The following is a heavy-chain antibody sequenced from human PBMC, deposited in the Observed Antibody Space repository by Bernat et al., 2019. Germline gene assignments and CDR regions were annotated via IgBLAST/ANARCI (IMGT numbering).Heavy chain of an antibody. V-gene: IGHV4-31*03. Sequence: QVQLQESGPGLVKPSQTLSLICTVSGGSISTGDYYWSWIRQHPGKGLEWIGYIYYSGKTYYNPSLKSRVTISVDTSKNQFSLKLSSVTAADTAVYFCARVEGAYVDFDIWGQGTMVTVSS. CDR3: ARVEGAYVDFDI. J-gene: IGHJ3*02. CDR2: IYYSGKT. D-gene: IGHD4-17*01. CDR1: GGSISTGDYY.